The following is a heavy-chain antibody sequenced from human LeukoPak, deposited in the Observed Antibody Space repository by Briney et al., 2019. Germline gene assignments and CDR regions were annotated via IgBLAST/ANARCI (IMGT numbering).Heavy chain of an antibody. CDR3: AREERYSSTLGTAFDI. V-gene: IGHV3-30-3*01. D-gene: IGHD6-13*01. CDR1: GFTFSSYA. Sequence: GGSLRLSCAASGFTFSSYAMHWVRQAPGKGQEWVAVISYDGSNKYYADSVKGRFTISRDNSKNTLYLQMNSLRAEDTAVYYCAREERYSSTLGTAFDIWGQGTMVTVSS. J-gene: IGHJ3*02. CDR2: ISYDGSNK.